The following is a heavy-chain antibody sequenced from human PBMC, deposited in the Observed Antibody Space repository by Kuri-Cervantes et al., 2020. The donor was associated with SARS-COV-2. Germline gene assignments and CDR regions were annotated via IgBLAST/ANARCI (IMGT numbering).Heavy chain of an antibody. CDR2: INHSGNT. CDR3: ARGKAEITMIVVVITSGAYYFDY. J-gene: IGHJ4*02. CDR1: GGSISSSSYY. D-gene: IGHD3-22*01. Sequence: SETLSLTCTVSGGSISSSSYYWSWIRQPPGKGLEWIGEINHSGNTNYNPSLKSRVTISVDTSKNQFSLKLSSVTAADTAVYYCARGKAEITMIVVVITSGAYYFDYWGQGTLVTVSS. V-gene: IGHV4-39*07.